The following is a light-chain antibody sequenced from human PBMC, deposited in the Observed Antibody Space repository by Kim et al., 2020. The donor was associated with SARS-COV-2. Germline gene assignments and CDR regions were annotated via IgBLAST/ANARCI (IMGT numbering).Light chain of an antibody. CDR2: GKN. Sequence: SSELTQDPAVSVALGQTVRITCQGDSLRSYYASWYQQKPGQAPVFVIYGKNNRPSGIPDRFSGSSSGNTASLTITGAHAEDGADYYCNSRDSSGNHLVFG. V-gene: IGLV3-19*01. CDR3: NSRDSSGNHLV. CDR1: SLRSYY. J-gene: IGLJ2*01.